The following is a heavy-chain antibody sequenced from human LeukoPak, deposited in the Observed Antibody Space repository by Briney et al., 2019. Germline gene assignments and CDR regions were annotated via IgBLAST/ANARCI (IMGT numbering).Heavy chain of an antibody. V-gene: IGHV5-51*01. CDR2: IYPGDSDT. J-gene: IGHJ5*02. Sequence: GESLKISCKGSGYSFTSYWIGWVRQMPGKGLEWMGIIYPGDSDTKYSPSFQGQVTISADKSISTAYLQWSSLKASDTAMYYCAGLAAAARNWFDPWGQGTLVTVSS. D-gene: IGHD6-13*01. CDR1: GYSFTSYW. CDR3: AGLAAAARNWFDP.